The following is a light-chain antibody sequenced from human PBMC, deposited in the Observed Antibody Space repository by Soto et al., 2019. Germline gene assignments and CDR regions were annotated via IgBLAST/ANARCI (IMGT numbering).Light chain of an antibody. V-gene: IGKV3-15*01. J-gene: IGKJ1*01. CDR3: QQYNNWPPAT. CDR2: GAS. CDR1: QSVSSN. Sequence: DIVMTQSPATLSVSPGERATLSCSASQSVSSNLAWYQQKPGQAPRLLIYGASTRATGIPARFSGSGSGTEFTLTISSLQSEDFAVYYCQQYNNWPPATFGQGTKVDIK.